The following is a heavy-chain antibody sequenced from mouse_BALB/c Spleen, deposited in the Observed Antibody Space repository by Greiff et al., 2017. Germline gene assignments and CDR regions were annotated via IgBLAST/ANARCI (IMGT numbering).Heavy chain of an antibody. Sequence: EVKLVESGGGLVKPGGSLKLSCAASGFTFSSYTMSWVRQTPEKRLEWVATISSGGSYTYYPDSVKGRFTISRDNAKNTLYLQMSSLKSEDTAMYYCTRDTRRGYFDVWGAGTTVTVSS. CDR2: ISSGGSYT. V-gene: IGHV5-6-4*01. CDR1: GFTFSSYT. CDR3: TRDTRRGYFDV. J-gene: IGHJ1*01.